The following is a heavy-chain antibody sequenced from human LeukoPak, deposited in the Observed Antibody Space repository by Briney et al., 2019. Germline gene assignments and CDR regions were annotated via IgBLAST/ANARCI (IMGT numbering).Heavy chain of an antibody. CDR3: AKDLYSDFWSGVEIDS. J-gene: IGHJ4*02. D-gene: IGHD3-3*01. CDR1: GFTFSSYA. V-gene: IGHV3-23*01. CDR2: ITGSGYST. Sequence: QAGGSLRLSCAASGFTFSSYALSWVRQAPGKGLEWVSGITGSGYSTYYADSVKGRFTISRDNSESTVYLQMNSLRAEDTAVYYCAKDLYSDFWSGVEIDSWGKGTLVTVSS.